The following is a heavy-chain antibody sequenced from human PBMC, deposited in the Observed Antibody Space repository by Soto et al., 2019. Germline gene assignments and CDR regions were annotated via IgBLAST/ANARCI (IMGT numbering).Heavy chain of an antibody. CDR3: ARVDDCSSTSCFLYYYYYYMYV. Sequence: QVQLVQSGAEVKKPGASVKVSCKASGYTFTSYGISWVRQAPGQGLEWMGWISAYNGNTNYAQKLQGRVTMTTDTSTSTAYMELRSLRSDDTAVYYCARVDDCSSTSCFLYYYYYYMYVWGKGTTVTVSS. D-gene: IGHD2-2*01. J-gene: IGHJ6*03. V-gene: IGHV1-18*01. CDR2: ISAYNGNT. CDR1: GYTFTSYG.